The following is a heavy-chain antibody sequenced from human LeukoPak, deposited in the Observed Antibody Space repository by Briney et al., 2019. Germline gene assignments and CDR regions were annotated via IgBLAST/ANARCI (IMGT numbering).Heavy chain of an antibody. V-gene: IGHV1-69*04. D-gene: IGHD2-15*01. CDR2: IIPILGIA. Sequence: SVKVSCKASGGTFSSYTISWVRQAPGQGLEWMGMIIPILGIANYAQKFQGRVTITADKSTSTAYMELSSLRSEDTAVYYCARDPIVVVAATHYYYYYGMDVWGQGTTVTVSS. CDR1: GGTFSSYT. J-gene: IGHJ6*02. CDR3: ARDPIVVVAATHYYYYYGMDV.